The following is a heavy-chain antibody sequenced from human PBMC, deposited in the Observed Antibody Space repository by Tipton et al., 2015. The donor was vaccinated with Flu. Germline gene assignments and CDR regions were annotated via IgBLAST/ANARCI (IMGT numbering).Heavy chain of an antibody. V-gene: IGHV4-39*06. J-gene: IGHJ4*02. CDR1: GGSISSSSYY. D-gene: IGHD3-10*01. Sequence: TLSLTCTVSGGSISSSSYYWGWIRQPPGKGLEWIGSIYYSGSTYYNPSLKSRVTISVDTSKNQFPLKLSSVTAADTAVYYCARDRLLWFGELFPDYWGQGTLVTVSS. CDR3: ARDRLLWFGELFPDY. CDR2: IYYSGST.